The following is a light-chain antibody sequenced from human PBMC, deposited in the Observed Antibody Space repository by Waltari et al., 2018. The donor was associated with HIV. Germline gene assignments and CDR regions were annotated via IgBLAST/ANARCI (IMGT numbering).Light chain of an antibody. CDR1: QSISNY. V-gene: IGKV1-39*01. CDR3: QQSYSTPWT. CDR2: AAS. J-gene: IGKJ1*01. Sequence: DIQMTQSPSSLSASVGDRVTITCRASQSISNYLNWYQQKPGKAPKLLIYAASSLQSGVPSRFSGSGSGTDFTLIISSLQPEDFATYYCQQSYSTPWTFGQGTKVEIK.